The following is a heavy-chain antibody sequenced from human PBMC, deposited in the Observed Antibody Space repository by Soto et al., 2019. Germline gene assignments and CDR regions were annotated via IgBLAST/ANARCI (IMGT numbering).Heavy chain of an antibody. D-gene: IGHD2-21*01. CDR3: ARDDLVY. J-gene: IGHJ4*02. CDR1: GFTFNKYS. Sequence: VHLVESGGGVVQPGRSLRLSCAASGFTFNKYSMHWVRQAPGKGLEWVAVITYDGNTKYYADSVKGRFTISRENSKNTLYLQTNTLRPEDTGVYYCARDDLVYWGQGTLVTVSS. CDR2: ITYDGNTK. V-gene: IGHV3-30-3*01.